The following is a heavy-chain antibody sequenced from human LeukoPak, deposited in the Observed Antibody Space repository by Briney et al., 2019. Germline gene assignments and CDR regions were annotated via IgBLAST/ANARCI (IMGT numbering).Heavy chain of an antibody. CDR2: IYYSGST. CDR3: ARCHADIAARRGAPWYFDY. D-gene: IGHD6-6*01. CDR1: GGSISSYY. Sequence: PSETLSLTCTVSGGSISSYYWSWIRQPPGKGLEWLGYIYYSGSTNYNISLKSRVTISVDTSKNQFSLKLSSVTAGDTAVYYCARCHADIAARRGAPWYFDYWGQGTLVTVSS. V-gene: IGHV4-59*01. J-gene: IGHJ4*02.